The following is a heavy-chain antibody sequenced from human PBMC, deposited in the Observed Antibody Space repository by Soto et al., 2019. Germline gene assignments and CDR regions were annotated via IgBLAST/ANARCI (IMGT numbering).Heavy chain of an antibody. CDR2: IYYSGST. Sequence: SETLSLTCTVSGGSISSSSYYWGWIRQPPGKGLEWIGRIYYSGSTYYNPSLKRGVTISVDTSKNQFPLKLSSVTAADTAVYYCARNNPPTVNWFDPWGQGTLVTVSS. CDR3: ARNNPPTVNWFDP. D-gene: IGHD1-1*01. J-gene: IGHJ5*02. V-gene: IGHV4-39*01. CDR1: GGSISSSSYY.